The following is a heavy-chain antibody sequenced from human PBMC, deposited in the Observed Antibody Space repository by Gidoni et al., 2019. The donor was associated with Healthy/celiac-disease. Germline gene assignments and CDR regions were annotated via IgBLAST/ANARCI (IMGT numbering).Heavy chain of an antibody. CDR3: ARDKVSVVVPAAVRGYYFDY. CDR2: ISNDGSNK. Sequence: QVQLVESGGGVVQPGRSLRLSCAASGFTFSSYAMHWVRQAPGKGLEWVAVISNDGSNKYYADSVKGRFTISRDNSKNTLYLQMNSLRAEDTAVYYCARDKVSVVVPAAVRGYYFDYWGQGTLVTVSS. D-gene: IGHD2-2*01. J-gene: IGHJ4*02. V-gene: IGHV3-30-3*01. CDR1: GFTFSSYA.